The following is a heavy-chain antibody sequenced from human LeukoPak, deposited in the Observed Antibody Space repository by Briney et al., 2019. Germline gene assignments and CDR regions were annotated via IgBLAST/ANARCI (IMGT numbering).Heavy chain of an antibody. CDR2: ISYDGSNK. V-gene: IGHV3-30*04. Sequence: PGGSLSLSCAASGFTFSSYAMHWVRQAPGKGLERVAIISYDGSNKYYADSVKGRFTISRDNSKNTLYLQMNSLRAEDTGVYYCARDGSLYSSGWLGGDYWGQGTLVTVSS. J-gene: IGHJ4*02. D-gene: IGHD6-19*01. CDR1: GFTFSSYA. CDR3: ARDGSLYSSGWLGGDY.